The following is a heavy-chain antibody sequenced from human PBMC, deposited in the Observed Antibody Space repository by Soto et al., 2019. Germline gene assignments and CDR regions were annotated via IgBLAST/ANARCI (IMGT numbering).Heavy chain of an antibody. J-gene: IGHJ4*02. V-gene: IGHV4-59*01. CDR2: IYYSGST. Sequence: SETLSLTCTVSGGSISSYYLSWIRQPPGKGLEWIGYIYYSGSTNYNPSLKSRVTISVDTSKNQFSLKLSSVTAADTAVYYCARSDGRYWGQGTLVTVSS. CDR1: GGSISSYY. CDR3: ARSDGRY.